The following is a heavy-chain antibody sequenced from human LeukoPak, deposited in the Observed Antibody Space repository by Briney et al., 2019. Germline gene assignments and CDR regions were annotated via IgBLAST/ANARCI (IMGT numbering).Heavy chain of an antibody. CDR2: ISSSSSSI. D-gene: IGHD1-1*01. Sequence: GGSLRLSCAASGFTFSGYTMNWVRQAPGKGLEWVSSISSSSSSIYYADSVKGRFTTSRDNAKNSLYLQMNSLRAEDTAVYYCARSGYNWNDVIFFDYWGQGILVTVSS. CDR1: GFTFSGYT. V-gene: IGHV3-21*01. CDR3: ARSGYNWNDVIFFDY. J-gene: IGHJ4*02.